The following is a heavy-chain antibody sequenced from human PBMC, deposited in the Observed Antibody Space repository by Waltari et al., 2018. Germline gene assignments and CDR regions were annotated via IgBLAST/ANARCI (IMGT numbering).Heavy chain of an antibody. J-gene: IGHJ6*03. Sequence: QVQLVQSGAEVKKPGASVKVSCKASGYTFTSHGVSWVRQAPGQGLEWMGWISGYNGNTNYAQKLQGRVTMTTDTSTSTAYMELRSLRSDDTAVYYCARDRYCSSSSCPLGYMDVWGKGTTVTVSS. CDR2: ISGYNGNT. CDR1: GYTFTSHG. CDR3: ARDRYCSSSSCPLGYMDV. V-gene: IGHV1-18*01. D-gene: IGHD2-2*01.